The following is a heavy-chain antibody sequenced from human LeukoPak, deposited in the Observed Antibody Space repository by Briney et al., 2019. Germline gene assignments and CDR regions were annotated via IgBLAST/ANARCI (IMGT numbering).Heavy chain of an antibody. V-gene: IGHV3-53*04. CDR3: ARASAAGNDFWAGYPSDAFDI. D-gene: IGHD3-3*01. J-gene: IGHJ3*02. CDR2: IYNSGIT. CDR1: GFIVSTKY. Sequence: GGSLRLSCAASGFIVSTKYMSWVRQAPGKGLGWVSVIYNSGITYYPDSVKGRFTISRHNSENTVYLQMNSLRGEDTAVYYCARASAAGNDFWAGYPSDAFDIWGQGTKVTVSS.